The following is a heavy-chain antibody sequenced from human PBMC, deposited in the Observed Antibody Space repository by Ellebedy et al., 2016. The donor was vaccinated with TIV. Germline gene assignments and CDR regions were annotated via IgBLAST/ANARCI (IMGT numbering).Heavy chain of an antibody. Sequence: GESLKISCAASGLTFSSHAMSWVRQAPGKGLEWVSSITESGGNTYYADSVKGRFTISRDNSKATLYLHMNSLRAEDTAIYYCTRDPVGVGPAFDVWGQGTMVTVSS. CDR2: ITESGGNT. CDR1: GLTFSSHA. V-gene: IGHV3-23*01. D-gene: IGHD4-23*01. J-gene: IGHJ3*01. CDR3: TRDPVGVGPAFDV.